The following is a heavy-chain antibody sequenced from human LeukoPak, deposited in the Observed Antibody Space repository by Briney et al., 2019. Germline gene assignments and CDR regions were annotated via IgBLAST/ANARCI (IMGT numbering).Heavy chain of an antibody. CDR3: GRLWFGELSNFDY. J-gene: IGHJ4*02. V-gene: IGHV3-23*01. D-gene: IGHD3-10*01. CDR1: GFTFSSYA. CDR2: ISGSGGST. Sequence: GGSLRLSCAASGFTFSSYAMSWVRQAPGKGLEWVSAISGSGGSTYYADSVKGRFTISRDNSKNTLYLQMNSLRAEDTAVYYCGRLWFGELSNFDYWGQGTLATVSS.